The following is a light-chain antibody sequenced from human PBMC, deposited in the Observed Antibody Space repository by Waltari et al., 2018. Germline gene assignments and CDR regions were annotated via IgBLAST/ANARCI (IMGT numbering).Light chain of an antibody. Sequence: EIVLAQSPDTLSLSPGERATLSCRASRSVSSNDLTWYQQKPGQAPRLLIFGASSRATGIPDRFSGSGSGTDFTLTISRLEPEDFATYYCQQYGSSFPVTYGQGTRLEIK. J-gene: IGKJ5*01. CDR2: GAS. CDR1: RSVSSND. V-gene: IGKV3-20*01. CDR3: QQYGSSFPVT.